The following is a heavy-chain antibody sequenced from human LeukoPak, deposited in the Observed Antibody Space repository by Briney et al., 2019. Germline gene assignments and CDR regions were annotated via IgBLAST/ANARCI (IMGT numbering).Heavy chain of an antibody. J-gene: IGHJ4*02. Sequence: SETLSLTSTVSAYSISSGYYWGWIRQTPGKGLEWIESIYYSGSTYSNPSLKSRVTISVDTSKNQFSLKLRSVTAADTAVYYCARGKSRGSHIDYWGQGTLVTVSS. V-gene: IGHV4-38-2*02. CDR3: ARGKSRGSHIDY. CDR2: IYYSGST. CDR1: AYSISSGYY. D-gene: IGHD1-26*01.